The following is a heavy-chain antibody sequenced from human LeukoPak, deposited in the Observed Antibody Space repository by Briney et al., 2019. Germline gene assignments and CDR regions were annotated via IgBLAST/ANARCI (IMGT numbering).Heavy chain of an antibody. CDR1: GGSFSGYY. J-gene: IGHJ4*02. V-gene: IGHV4-34*01. CDR2: INHSGST. D-gene: IGHD3-16*02. CDR3: ARMGSYRYLAYFDY. Sequence: SEALSLTCAVYGGSFSGYYWSWIRQPPGKGLEWIGEINHSGSTNYNPSLKSRVTISVDTSKNQFSLKLSSVTAADTAVYYCARMGSYRYLAYFDYWGQGTLVTVSS.